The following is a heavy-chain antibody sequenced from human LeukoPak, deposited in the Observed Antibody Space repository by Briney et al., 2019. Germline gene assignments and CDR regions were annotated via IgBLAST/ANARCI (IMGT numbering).Heavy chain of an antibody. Sequence: SETLSLTCTVSGGSISSGGYYWSWIRQPPGKGLEWIGEINHSGSTNYNPSLKSRVTISVDTSKNQFSLKLSSVTAADTAVYYCARVEWLLYRGYFDYWGQGTLVTASS. V-gene: IGHV4-39*07. D-gene: IGHD3-3*01. CDR3: ARVEWLLYRGYFDY. CDR1: GGSISSGGYY. J-gene: IGHJ4*02. CDR2: INHSGST.